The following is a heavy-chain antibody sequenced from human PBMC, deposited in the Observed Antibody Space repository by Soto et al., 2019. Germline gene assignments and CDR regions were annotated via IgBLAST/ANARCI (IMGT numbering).Heavy chain of an antibody. V-gene: IGHV4-34*01. D-gene: IGHD2-21*01. Sequence: SETLSLTCAVYGGSFSGYYWSWIRQPPGKGLEWIGEINHSGSTNYNPSLKSRVTISVDTSKNQFSLKLSSVTAADTAVYYCATGGSVVIARGWFDPWGQGTLVTVSS. J-gene: IGHJ5*02. CDR2: INHSGST. CDR3: ATGGSVVIARGWFDP. CDR1: GGSFSGYY.